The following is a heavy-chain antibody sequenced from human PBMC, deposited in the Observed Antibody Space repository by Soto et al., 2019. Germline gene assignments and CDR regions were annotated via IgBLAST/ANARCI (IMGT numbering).Heavy chain of an antibody. CDR3: ARDRPGYSYGIAFDY. J-gene: IGHJ4*02. Sequence: AASVKVSCKASGGTVSSYAISWVRQAPGQGLEWMGGIIPIFGTANYAQKFQGRVTITADESTSTAYMELSSLRSEDTAVYYCARDRPGYSYGIAFDYWGQGTLVTVSS. CDR1: GGTVSSYA. V-gene: IGHV1-69*13. D-gene: IGHD5-18*01. CDR2: IIPIFGTA.